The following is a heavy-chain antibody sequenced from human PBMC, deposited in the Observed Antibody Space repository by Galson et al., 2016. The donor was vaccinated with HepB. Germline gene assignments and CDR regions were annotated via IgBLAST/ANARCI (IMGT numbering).Heavy chain of an antibody. CDR1: GFTLSNYW. CDR3: ARKGGIYSPWGY. J-gene: IGHJ4*02. Sequence: SLRLSCAASGFTLSNYWMSWVRQAPGKGLEWVANIKQDGNGKYYVDSVKGRFTISRDNAKNSMYLQMNSLRAEDTAVYYCARKGGIYSPWGYWGQGTLVTVSS. D-gene: IGHD3-10*01. CDR2: IKQDGNGK. V-gene: IGHV3-7*03.